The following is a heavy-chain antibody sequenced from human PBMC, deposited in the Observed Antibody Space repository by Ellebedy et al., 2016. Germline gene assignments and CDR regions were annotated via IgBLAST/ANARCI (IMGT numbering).Heavy chain of an antibody. D-gene: IGHD3-3*01. CDR1: GLTFTKAW. CDR3: TTVPVFGMVIFDAAFDI. V-gene: IGHV3-15*01. CDR2: IMSNSDGGAT. Sequence: GESLKISCAASGLTFTKAWMSWVRQAPGKGLEWVGRIMSNSDGGATHYGPNMKGRFTILRDDSQNTLYLQMNSLKTEDTAMYYCTTVPVFGMVIFDAAFDIWGQGTMVTVSS. J-gene: IGHJ3*02.